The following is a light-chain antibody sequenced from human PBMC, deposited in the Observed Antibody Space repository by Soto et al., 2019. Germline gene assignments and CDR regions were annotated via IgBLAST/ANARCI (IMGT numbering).Light chain of an antibody. Sequence: EIVLKQSPGTLSLSPGERATLSCRASQSVNNYLAWYQQKPGQAPRLLIYDASNRATGIPARFSGSGSGTDFPLTISSLELEDFAVYYCQQRGNWPWLTFGGGTRVEIK. CDR3: QQRGNWPWLT. CDR2: DAS. J-gene: IGKJ4*01. V-gene: IGKV3-11*01. CDR1: QSVNNY.